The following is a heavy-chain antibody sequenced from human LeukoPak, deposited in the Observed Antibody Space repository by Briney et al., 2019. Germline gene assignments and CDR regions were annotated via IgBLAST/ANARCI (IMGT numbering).Heavy chain of an antibody. CDR3: ARDRRVVPAAIDVDY. V-gene: IGHV3-23*01. Sequence: HPGGSLRLSCAASGFTFSSYAMSWVRQAPGKGLEWVSAISGSGGSTYYADSVKGRFTISRDNAKNSLYLQMNSLRAEDTAVYYCARDRRVVPAAIDVDYWGQGTLVTVSS. J-gene: IGHJ4*02. D-gene: IGHD2-2*02. CDR1: GFTFSSYA. CDR2: ISGSGGST.